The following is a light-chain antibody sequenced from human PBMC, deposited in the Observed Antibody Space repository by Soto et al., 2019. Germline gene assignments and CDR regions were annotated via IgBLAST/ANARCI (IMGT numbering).Light chain of an antibody. CDR1: QSIDNRY. CDR3: QQYNNWPPGRFT. J-gene: IGKJ3*01. Sequence: EIVLTQSPGTLSSSPGERATLSCRASQSIDNRYFAWYQHKPGQAPRLLIYATSSRATGIPDRFGGSGSGTDFTLTINRLEPEDFAVYYCQQYNNWPPGRFTFGPGTKVDIK. V-gene: IGKV3-20*01. CDR2: ATS.